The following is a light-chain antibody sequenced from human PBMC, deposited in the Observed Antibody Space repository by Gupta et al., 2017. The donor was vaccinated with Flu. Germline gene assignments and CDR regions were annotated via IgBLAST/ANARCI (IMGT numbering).Light chain of an antibody. Sequence: EIVLTHSPRTLSLSPGERATLSCRARQSVSRSYLAWYQQKPGQAPRLLIYGASSRATGIPDRFSGSGYGTDFTLTISRREPEDFAVYYCQQYGSSPPFTFGHGTKVDIK. V-gene: IGKV3-20*01. CDR1: QSVSRSY. J-gene: IGKJ3*01. CDR3: QQYGSSPPFT. CDR2: GAS.